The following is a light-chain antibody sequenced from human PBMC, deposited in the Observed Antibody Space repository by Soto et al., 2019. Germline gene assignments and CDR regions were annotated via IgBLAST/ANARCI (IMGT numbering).Light chain of an antibody. CDR3: SSYTTSSTVV. V-gene: IGLV2-14*01. Sequence: QSALTQPASVSGSPGQSITISCTGNSSDIGAYNYVSWYQQHPGKAPKLMICDVSNRPSGISNRFSGSKSGNTASLTISGLQAEDEADYYCSSYTTSSTVVFGGGTKLTVL. J-gene: IGLJ2*01. CDR1: SSDIGAYNY. CDR2: DVS.